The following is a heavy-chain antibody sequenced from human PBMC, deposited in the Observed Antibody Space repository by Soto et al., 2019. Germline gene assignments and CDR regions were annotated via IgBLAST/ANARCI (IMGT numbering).Heavy chain of an antibody. CDR1: GYTFTSYG. D-gene: IGHD4-17*01. CDR3: ARPTMTTVTTDNVPNYYYYYMDV. CDR2: ISAYNGNT. V-gene: IGHV1-18*01. Sequence: ASVKVSCKASGYTFTSYGISWVRQAPGQGLEWMGWISAYNGNTNYAQKLQGRVTMTTDTSTSTAYMELRSLRSDDTAVYYCARPTMTTVTTDNVPNYYYYYMDVWGKGTTVTVSS. J-gene: IGHJ6*03.